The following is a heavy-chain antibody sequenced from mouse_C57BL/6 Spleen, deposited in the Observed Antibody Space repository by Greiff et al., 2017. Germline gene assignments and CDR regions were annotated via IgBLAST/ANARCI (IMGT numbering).Heavy chain of an antibody. Sequence: EVKLVESGGGLVKPGGSLKLSCAASGFTFSSYAMSWVRQTPEKRLEWVATISDGGSYTYYPDNVKGRFPISRDNAKNNLKLQMRHLKSEDTAMYYCARDDYDSFAYWGQGTLVTVSA. CDR1: GFTFSSYA. J-gene: IGHJ3*01. CDR2: ISDGGSYT. D-gene: IGHD2-4*01. CDR3: ARDDYDSFAY. V-gene: IGHV5-4*01.